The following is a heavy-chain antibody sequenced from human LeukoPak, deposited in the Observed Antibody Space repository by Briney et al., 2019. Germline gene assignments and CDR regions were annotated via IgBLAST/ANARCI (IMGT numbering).Heavy chain of an antibody. J-gene: IGHJ4*02. Sequence: PGGSLRLSCAASGFTFSSYEMNWVRQAPGKGLEWVSYISSSGSTIYYADSVKGRFTISRDNFKNTLYLQMNSLRAEDTAVYYCAKGSGSYLSPLYYFDYWGQGTLVTVSS. V-gene: IGHV3-48*03. CDR2: ISSSGSTI. CDR3: AKGSGSYLSPLYYFDY. D-gene: IGHD1-26*01. CDR1: GFTFSSYE.